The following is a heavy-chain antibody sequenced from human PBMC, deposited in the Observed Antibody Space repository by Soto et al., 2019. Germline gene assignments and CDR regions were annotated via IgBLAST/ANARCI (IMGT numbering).Heavy chain of an antibody. CDR2: IKSKTDGGTT. J-gene: IGHJ6*02. D-gene: IGHD3-10*01. Sequence: GGSLRLSCAASGFTFSNAWMSWVRQAPGKGLEWVGRIKSKTDGGTTDYAAPVKGRFTISRDDSKNTLYLQMNSLKTEDTAVYYCTTDPGNPDYYYYYGMDVWGQGTTVTVSS. V-gene: IGHV3-15*01. CDR3: TTDPGNPDYYYYYGMDV. CDR1: GFTFSNAW.